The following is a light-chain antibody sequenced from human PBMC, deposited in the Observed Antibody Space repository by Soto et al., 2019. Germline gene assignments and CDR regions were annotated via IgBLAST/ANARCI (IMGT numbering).Light chain of an antibody. CDR3: SSYAGSNTDVV. CDR2: EVT. V-gene: IGLV2-8*01. J-gene: IGLJ2*01. Sequence: QSVLIQPPSASGSPGQSVTISCTGTRSDVGGYGHVSWYQQYPGKAPKLMIYEVTKRPSGVPDRFSGSKSGNTASLTVSGLQTEDEADYYCSSYAGSNTDVVFGGGTKLTVL. CDR1: RSDVGGYGH.